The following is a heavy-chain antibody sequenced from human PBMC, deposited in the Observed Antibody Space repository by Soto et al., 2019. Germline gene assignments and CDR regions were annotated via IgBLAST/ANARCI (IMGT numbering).Heavy chain of an antibody. CDR2: INHSGST. V-gene: IGHV4-34*01. D-gene: IGHD3-22*01. J-gene: IGHJ4*02. CDR1: GGSFSGYY. Sequence: TSGTLSLTCAVYGGSFSGYYWSWIRQPPGKGLEWIGEINHSGSTNYNPPLKSRVTISVDTSKNQFSLKLSSVTAADTAVYYCARGSSGYYYSLVYWGQGTLVTVSS. CDR3: ARGSSGYYYSLVY.